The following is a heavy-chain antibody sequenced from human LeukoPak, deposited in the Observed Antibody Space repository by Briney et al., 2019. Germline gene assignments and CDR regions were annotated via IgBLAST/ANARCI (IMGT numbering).Heavy chain of an antibody. V-gene: IGHV1-2*02. CDR1: GYTFSGYY. D-gene: IGHD3-10*01. Sequence: ASVKVSCKASGYTFSGYYMHWVRQAPGQGLEWMGWINPNSGGTNYAQKFQGRVTMTRDTSISTAYMELSRLRSDDTAVYYCAREHGSGSYKDYWGQGTLVTVSS. CDR2: INPNSGGT. CDR3: AREHGSGSYKDY. J-gene: IGHJ4*02.